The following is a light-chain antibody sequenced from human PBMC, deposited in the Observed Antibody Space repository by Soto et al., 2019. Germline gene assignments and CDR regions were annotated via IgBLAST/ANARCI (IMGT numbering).Light chain of an antibody. CDR2: EDN. V-gene: IGLV6-57*04. CDR1: SGSIASNY. CDR3: QSYVQGYVV. J-gene: IGLJ2*01. Sequence: NFMLTQPHSGSASPGKTVTISCTRSSGSIASNYVQWYQQRPGSAPTTVIYEDNQRPSGVPDRFSGSIDSSSNAASLTISGLKTEDEADYSCQSYVQGYVVFGGGTKLTVL.